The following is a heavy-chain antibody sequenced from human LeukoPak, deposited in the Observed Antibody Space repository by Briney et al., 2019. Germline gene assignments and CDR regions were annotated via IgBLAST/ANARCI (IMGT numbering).Heavy chain of an antibody. Sequence: GGSLRLSCAASGFTFSSYAMSWVRQAPEKGLEWVSAISGSGGSTYYADSVKGRFTISRDNSKNTLYLQMNSLRAEDTAVYYCAKVAVAGTSGAYYYYGMDVWGQGTTVTVSS. J-gene: IGHJ6*02. CDR1: GFTFSSYA. CDR3: AKVAVAGTSGAYYYYGMDV. D-gene: IGHD6-19*01. CDR2: ISGSGGST. V-gene: IGHV3-23*01.